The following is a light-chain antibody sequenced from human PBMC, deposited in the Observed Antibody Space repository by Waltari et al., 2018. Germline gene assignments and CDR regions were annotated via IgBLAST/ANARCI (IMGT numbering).Light chain of an antibody. V-gene: IGLV2-14*01. J-gene: IGLJ1*01. CDR2: DVS. CDR1: SSDVGGYNY. Sequence: QSALTQPASVSGSPGQSITISCTGTSSDVGGYNYVSWYQQHPGKAPKLMIYDVSKRPSGVSNRCSGAKAGNTASLTIAGLQAEDEADYYCSSYTSSSTRVFGTGTKVTVL. CDR3: SSYTSSSTRV.